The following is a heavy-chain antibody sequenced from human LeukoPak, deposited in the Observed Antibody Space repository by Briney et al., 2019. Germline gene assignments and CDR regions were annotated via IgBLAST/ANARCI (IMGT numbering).Heavy chain of an antibody. CDR2: IWYDGGNK. CDR1: GFTFSSHV. CDR3: ARVAPIYSSSLYYLDY. J-gene: IGHJ4*02. D-gene: IGHD6-13*01. Sequence: GGSLRLSCAASGFTFSSHVMHWVRQAPGKGLEWEAVIWYDGGNKYYADSVKGRFTISRDNSMNTLYLQMKSLRAEDTAVYYCARVAPIYSSSLYYLDYWGQGTLVTVSS. V-gene: IGHV3-33*01.